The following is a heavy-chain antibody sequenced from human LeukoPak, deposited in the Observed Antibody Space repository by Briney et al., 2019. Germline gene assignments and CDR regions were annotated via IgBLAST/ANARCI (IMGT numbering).Heavy chain of an antibody. V-gene: IGHV4-39*07. CDR3: ARDFGLERPTGAFDI. CDR1: GGSISSSSYY. CDR2: IYYSGST. J-gene: IGHJ3*02. Sequence: SSETLSLTCTVSGGSISSSSYYWGWIRQPPGKGLEWIGSIYYSGSTYYNPSLKSRVTISVDTSKNQFSLKLSSVTAADTAVYYCARDFGLERPTGAFDIWGQGTMVTVSS. D-gene: IGHD1-1*01.